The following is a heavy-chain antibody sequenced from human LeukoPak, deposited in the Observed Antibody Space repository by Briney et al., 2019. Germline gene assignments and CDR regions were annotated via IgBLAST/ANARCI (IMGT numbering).Heavy chain of an antibody. CDR2: INPNSGGT. CDR3: ARASYSGSYLVDY. CDR1: GYTFTGYY. J-gene: IGHJ4*02. V-gene: IGHV1-2*02. D-gene: IGHD1-26*01. Sequence: ASVTVTCKASGYTFTGYYLHWLRQAPGQGLEWMGWINPNSGGTNYAQKFQGRVTITSDTSISTAYMELSRMRSDDTAVYYCARASYSGSYLVDYWGQGTLVTVSS.